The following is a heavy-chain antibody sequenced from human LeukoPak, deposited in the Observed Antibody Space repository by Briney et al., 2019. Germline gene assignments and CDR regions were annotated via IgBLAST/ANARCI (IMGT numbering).Heavy chain of an antibody. Sequence: GRSLRLSCAASGFTFSSYAMHWVRQAPGKGLEWVAVISYDGSNKYYADSVKGRFTISRDNSKNTLYLQMNSLRAEDTAVYCCARGELWGITMIVVAPDYWGQGTLVTVSS. V-gene: IGHV3-30-3*01. CDR3: ARGELWGITMIVVAPDY. CDR2: ISYDGSNK. CDR1: GFTFSSYA. J-gene: IGHJ4*02. D-gene: IGHD3-22*01.